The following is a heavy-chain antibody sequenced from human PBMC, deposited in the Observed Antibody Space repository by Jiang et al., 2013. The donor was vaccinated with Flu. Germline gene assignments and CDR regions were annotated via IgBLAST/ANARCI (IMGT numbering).Heavy chain of an antibody. CDR1: GGSISSSSYY. J-gene: IGHJ4*02. CDR2: IYYSGST. Sequence: SGSGLVKPSETLSLTCTVSGGSISSSSYYWGWIRQPPGKGLEWIGSIYYSGSTYYNPSLKSRVTISVDTSKNQFSLKLSSVTAADTAVYYCARGAAVRGVITYWGQGTLVTVSS. V-gene: IGHV4-39*01. CDR3: ARGAAVRGVITY. D-gene: IGHD3-10*01.